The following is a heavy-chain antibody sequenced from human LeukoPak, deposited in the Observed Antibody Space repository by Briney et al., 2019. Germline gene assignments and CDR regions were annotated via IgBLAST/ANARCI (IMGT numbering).Heavy chain of an antibody. J-gene: IGHJ6*03. V-gene: IGHV3-11*04. CDR3: ARYYYDSSGYLYYYYMDV. Sequence: SGGSLRLSCAASGFTFSDYYMSWNRQAPGKGLEWVSYISSSGSTIYYAGSVKGRFIISRDNAKNSLYLQMNSLRAEDTAVYYCARYYYDSSGYLYYYYMDVWGKGTTVTVSS. CDR2: ISSSGSTI. CDR1: GFTFSDYY. D-gene: IGHD3-22*01.